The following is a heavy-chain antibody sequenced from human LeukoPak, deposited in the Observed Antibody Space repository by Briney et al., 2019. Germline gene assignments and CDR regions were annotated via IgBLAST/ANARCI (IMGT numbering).Heavy chain of an antibody. V-gene: IGHV3-30*02. CDR1: GFAFSRHG. J-gene: IGHJ6*03. Sequence: GGSLRLSCAASGFAFSRHGIHWVRQAPGKGLEWVAFIPYDGNNKFYADSVKGRFTISRDNSKNTLYLQMNSLRAEDTSVYYCAKGVGGSANYYYMDVWGKGTTVTVSS. D-gene: IGHD3-10*01. CDR3: AKGVGGSANYYYMDV. CDR2: IPYDGNNK.